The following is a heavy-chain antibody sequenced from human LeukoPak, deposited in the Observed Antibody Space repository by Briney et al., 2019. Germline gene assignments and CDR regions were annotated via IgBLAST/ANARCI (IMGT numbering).Heavy chain of an antibody. J-gene: IGHJ4*02. D-gene: IGHD5-18*01. CDR1: GGSFSGYY. CDR3: ARGHIQLWLPHLDY. Sequence: SETLSLTCAVYGGSFSGYYWSRIRQPPGKGLEWIGEINHSGSTNYNPSLKSRVTISVDTSKNQFSLKLSSVTAADTAVYYCARGHIQLWLPHLDYWGQGTLVTVSS. V-gene: IGHV4-34*01. CDR2: INHSGST.